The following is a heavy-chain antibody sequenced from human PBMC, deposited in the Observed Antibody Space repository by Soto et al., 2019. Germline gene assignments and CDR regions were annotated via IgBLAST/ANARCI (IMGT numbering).Heavy chain of an antibody. CDR1: GYTLTELS. CDR2: FDPEDGET. V-gene: IGHV1-24*01. CDR3: ATDRVVPAATRTYYFDY. Sequence: ASVKVSCKVSGYTLTELSMHWVRQAPGKGLEWMGGFDPEDGETIYAQKFQGRVTMTEDTSTDTAYMELSSLRSEDTAVYYFATDRVVPAATRTYYFDYWGQGTLVTVSS. J-gene: IGHJ4*02. D-gene: IGHD2-2*01.